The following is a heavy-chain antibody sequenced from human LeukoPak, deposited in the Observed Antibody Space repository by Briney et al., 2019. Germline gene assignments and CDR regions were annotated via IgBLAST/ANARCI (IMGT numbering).Heavy chain of an antibody. J-gene: IGHJ3*02. V-gene: IGHV4-59*12. CDR2: IYYSGST. CDR1: GGSISSYY. Sequence: PSETLSLTCTVSGGSISSYYWSWIRQPPGKGLEWIGYIYYSGSTNYNPSLKSRVTIPVDTSKNQFSLKLSSVTAADTAVYYCARDPFSGWYLGGAFDIWGQGTKVTVSS. CDR3: ARDPFSGWYLGGAFDI. D-gene: IGHD6-19*01.